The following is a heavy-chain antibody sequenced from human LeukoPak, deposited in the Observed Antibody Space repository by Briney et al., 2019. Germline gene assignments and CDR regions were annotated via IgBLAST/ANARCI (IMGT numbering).Heavy chain of an antibody. Sequence: SQTLSLTCAISGDSVSSNTVGWHWIRQSPSRGLEWLGRTYYRSKWFNDYGMSVKGRITITSDTSKNQFSLQLNSVTPEDTAVYYCARSQHWGYDYWGQGTLVTVSS. D-gene: IGHD7-27*01. CDR1: GDSVSSNTVG. V-gene: IGHV6-1*01. CDR2: TYYRSKWFN. CDR3: ARSQHWGYDY. J-gene: IGHJ4*02.